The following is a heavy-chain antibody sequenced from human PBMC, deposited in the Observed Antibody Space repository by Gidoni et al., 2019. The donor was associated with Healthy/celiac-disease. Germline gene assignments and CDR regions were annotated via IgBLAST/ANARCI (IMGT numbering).Heavy chain of an antibody. Sequence: QVQLQQWGAGLLKPSETLSLTCAVYGGSFSGYYWSWIRQPPGKGLAWIGEINHSGSTNYNPSLKSRVTISVDTSKNQFSLKLSSVTAADTAVYYCARGRGYYLNDGGGVGGNWFDPWGQGTLVTVSS. J-gene: IGHJ5*02. V-gene: IGHV4-34*01. D-gene: IGHD3-16*01. CDR2: INHSGST. CDR3: ARGRGYYLNDGGGVGGNWFDP. CDR1: GGSFSGYY.